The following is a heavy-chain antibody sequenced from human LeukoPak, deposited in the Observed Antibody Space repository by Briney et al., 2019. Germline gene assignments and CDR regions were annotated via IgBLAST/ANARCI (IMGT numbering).Heavy chain of an antibody. CDR2: IYYSGST. Sequence: PSETLSLTCTVSGGSISSSSYYWGWIRQPPGKRLEWMGNIYYSGSTYYNPSLKSRVTISVDTSKNQFSLKLSSVTAADTAVYYCARHLGYFDWERAFDIWGQGTMVTVSS. D-gene: IGHD3-9*01. V-gene: IGHV4-39*01. CDR1: GGSISSSSYY. J-gene: IGHJ3*02. CDR3: ARHLGYFDWERAFDI.